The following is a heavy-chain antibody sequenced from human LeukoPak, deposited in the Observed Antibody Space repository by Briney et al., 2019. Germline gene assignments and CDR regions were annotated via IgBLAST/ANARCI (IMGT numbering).Heavy chain of an antibody. V-gene: IGHV3-74*01. J-gene: IGHJ5*02. CDR2: VSPDGGGT. CDR1: GFTFSTYW. D-gene: IGHD5-12*01. Sequence: PGGSLRLSCAASGFTFSTYWMHWVRQGPGKGLVWVSRVSPDGGGTSYADSAKGRFTISRDNAKNTLYLQMTSLRVEDTAIYYCATDIGGLGHHWGQGTLVTVSS. CDR3: ATDIGGLGHH.